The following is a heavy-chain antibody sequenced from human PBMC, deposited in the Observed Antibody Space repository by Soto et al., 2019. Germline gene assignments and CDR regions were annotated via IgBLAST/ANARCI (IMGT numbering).Heavy chain of an antibody. V-gene: IGHV4-30-4*01. CDR2: IYYSGST. CDR3: ARDVTGHSSSFNYYGMDV. J-gene: IGHJ6*02. CDR1: GGSISSGDYY. Sequence: PSETLSLTCAVSGGSISSGDYYWSWIRQPPGKGLEWIGYIYYSGSTYYNPSLKSRVTISVDTSKNQFSLKLSSVTAADTAVYYCARDVTGHSSSFNYYGMDVWGQGTTVTVSS. D-gene: IGHD6-13*01.